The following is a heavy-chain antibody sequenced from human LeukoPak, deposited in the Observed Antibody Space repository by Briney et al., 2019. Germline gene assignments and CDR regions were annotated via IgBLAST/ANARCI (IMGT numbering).Heavy chain of an antibody. D-gene: IGHD6-19*01. CDR2: MNPNSGNT. Sequence: ASVKVSCKASGYTFTSYDINWVRQATGQGLEWMGWMNPNSGNTGYAQKFQGRVTMTRNTSTSTAYMELSSLRSEDTAVYYCARGPKTYSSGWSPSGYYYGMDVWGQGTTVTVSS. CDR3: ARGPKTYSSGWSPSGYYYGMDV. J-gene: IGHJ6*02. V-gene: IGHV1-8*01. CDR1: GYTFTSYD.